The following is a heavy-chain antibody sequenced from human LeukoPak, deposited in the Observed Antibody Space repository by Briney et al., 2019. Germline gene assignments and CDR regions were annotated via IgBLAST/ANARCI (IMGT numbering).Heavy chain of an antibody. Sequence: PGRSLRLPCAASGFTFSSYAMHWVRQAPGKGLEWVAVISYDGSNKYYADSVKGRFTISRDSSKNTLYLQMNSLRAEDTAVYYCARDAYYYDSSGYYGMGYFDYWGQGTLVTVSS. CDR1: GFTFSSYA. CDR3: ARDAYYYDSSGYYGMGYFDY. V-gene: IGHV3-30*04. D-gene: IGHD3-22*01. CDR2: ISYDGSNK. J-gene: IGHJ4*02.